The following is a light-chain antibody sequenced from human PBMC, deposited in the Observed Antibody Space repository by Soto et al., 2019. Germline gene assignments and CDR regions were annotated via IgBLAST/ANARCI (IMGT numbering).Light chain of an antibody. Sequence: DIQMTQSPSSLSASVGDRVTITCRASQGISSWLAWYQQKPEKAPKSLIYAASSLQSAVPSRFSGSEPVTDFTLSISSLQTEDFAPDYCQQYNSYPLFTFGPGTKVDIK. CDR3: QQYNSYPLFT. CDR2: AAS. J-gene: IGKJ3*01. CDR1: QGISSW. V-gene: IGKV1D-16*01.